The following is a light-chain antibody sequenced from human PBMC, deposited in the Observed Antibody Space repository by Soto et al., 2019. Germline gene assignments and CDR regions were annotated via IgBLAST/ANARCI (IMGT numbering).Light chain of an antibody. J-gene: IGLJ1*01. CDR2: RNN. CDR1: RSNIGSNT. Sequence: QSVLTKPPSAAGTPGQRVSISCSGSRSNIGSNTVSCYQQLPGTAPNLLIYRNNQRPSGVPDRFSGSKSGTSASLAISGLQSEDEADYYCATWDDSLNGYVFGTGTKLTVL. V-gene: IGLV1-44*01. CDR3: ATWDDSLNGYV.